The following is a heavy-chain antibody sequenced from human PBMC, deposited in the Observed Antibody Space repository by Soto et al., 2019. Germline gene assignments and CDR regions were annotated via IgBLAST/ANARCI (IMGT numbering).Heavy chain of an antibody. CDR3: ARYRSVFYVDC. D-gene: IGHD3-16*02. J-gene: IGHJ1*01. V-gene: IGHV3-72*01. CDR1: GFTLSDHH. CDR2: SRDKDNGYTT. Sequence: SLRLSCAASGFTLSDHHVDWVRQAPGKGLEWVGRSRDKDNGYTTEYAASVKGRFTISRDDSENSLYLQINSLKTEDTAIYYCARYRSVFYVDCWGQGTQVTVFS.